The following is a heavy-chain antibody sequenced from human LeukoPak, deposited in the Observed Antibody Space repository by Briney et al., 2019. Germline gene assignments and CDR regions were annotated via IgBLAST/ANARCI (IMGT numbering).Heavy chain of an antibody. J-gene: IGHJ3*02. CDR3: AHFKRWTDAFDI. CDR2: IYWDDDK. V-gene: IGHV2-5*02. D-gene: IGHD2-15*01. Sequence: SGPTLVNPTQTLTLTCTFSGFSLTTSGVGLGWIRQPPGKALEWLALIYWDDDKRYSPSLKSRLTITKDTSKNQVVLTMTNMDPVDKATYYCAHFKRWTDAFDIWGQGTMVTVSS. CDR1: GFSLTTSGVG.